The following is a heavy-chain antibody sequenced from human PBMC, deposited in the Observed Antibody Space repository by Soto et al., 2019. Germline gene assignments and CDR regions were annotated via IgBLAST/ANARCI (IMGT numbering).Heavy chain of an antibody. CDR3: ARVASYSNYAFDY. D-gene: IGHD4-4*01. CDR2: INPNSGGT. J-gene: IGHJ4*01. CDR1: GYTFTGYY. V-gene: IGHV1-2*04. Sequence: ASVKVSCKASGYTFTGYYMHWVRHAPGQGLEWMGWINPNSGGTNYAQKFQGWVTMTRDTSISTAYMELSRLRSDDTAVYYCARVASYSNYAFDYWGQGTLVTVSS.